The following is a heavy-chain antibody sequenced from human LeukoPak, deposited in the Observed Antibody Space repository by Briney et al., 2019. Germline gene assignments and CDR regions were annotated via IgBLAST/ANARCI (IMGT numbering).Heavy chain of an antibody. V-gene: IGHV4-38-2*01. CDR2: IYHSGST. J-gene: IGHJ6*03. D-gene: IGHD2-2*02. Sequence: SETLSLTCAVSGYSISSGYYWGWIRQPPGKGLEWIGSIYHSGSTYYNPSLKSRVTISVDTSKNQFSLKLSSVTAADTAVYYCARTAPQLLYPYHYYYMDVWGKGTTVTVSS. CDR1: GYSISSGYY. CDR3: ARTAPQLLYPYHYYYMDV.